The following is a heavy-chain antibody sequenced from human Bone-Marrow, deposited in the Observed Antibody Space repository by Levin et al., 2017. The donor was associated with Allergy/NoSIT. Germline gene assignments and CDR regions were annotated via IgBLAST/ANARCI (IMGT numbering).Heavy chain of an antibody. CDR1: GFTFGNHA. D-gene: IGHD2-15*01. J-gene: IGHJ4*02. V-gene: IGHV3-23*01. CDR2: IRPNSERT. CDR3: AREQGASGWYTVDF. Sequence: GGSLRLSCAASGFTFGNHAMTWVRHAPGKGLEWVSTIRPNSERTYFADSVKGRFTVSRDDSMNMMYLQMNSLRVDDAAVYYCAREQGASGWYTVDFWGQGTVVSVSS.